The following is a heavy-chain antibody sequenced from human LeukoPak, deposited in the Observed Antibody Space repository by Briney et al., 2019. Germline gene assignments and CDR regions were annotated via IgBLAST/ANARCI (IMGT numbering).Heavy chain of an antibody. CDR1: GFSISRFD. CDR3: ATNGGMGRGYPARAFDI. J-gene: IGHJ3*02. CDR2: ICYSGCT. V-gene: IGHV4-59*01. Sequence: SGTLCLTCTASGFSISRFDWNWVRQPPGKGLEWVGYICYSGCTNYNPSLKSRVTISIDTSKNQFSLKLSCVTAADTAVYYCATNGGMGRGYPARAFDIWGQGTVVTVSS. D-gene: IGHD3-10*01.